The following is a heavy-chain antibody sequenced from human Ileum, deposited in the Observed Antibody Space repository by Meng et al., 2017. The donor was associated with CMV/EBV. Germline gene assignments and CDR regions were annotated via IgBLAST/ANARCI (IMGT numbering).Heavy chain of an antibody. J-gene: IGHJ4*02. Sequence: QVQLVQAGADMKKPGASLTVSCKASGYTFTGYYMHWVRQAPGQGLEWMGRINPDTGGTNYAQKFQGRVTMTRDTSISTAYMELSRLTSDDTAVYFCMTVTGNYPYWGQGALVTVSS. CDR1: GYTFTGYY. CDR2: INPDTGGT. CDR3: MTVTGNYPY. D-gene: IGHD1-7*01. V-gene: IGHV1-2*06.